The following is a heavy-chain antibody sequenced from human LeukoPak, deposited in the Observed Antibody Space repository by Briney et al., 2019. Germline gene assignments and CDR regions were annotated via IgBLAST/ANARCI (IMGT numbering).Heavy chain of an antibody. D-gene: IGHD3-10*01. CDR3: AKEVGGYYGSGSYQDYYYYSMDV. CDR1: GLSFDDNG. CDR2: ITRNGETI. J-gene: IGHJ6*02. Sequence: TGGSLRLSCTASGLSFDDNGMSWVRQVPGKGLEWVSGITRNGETIGYADSVKGRFTISRDNAKNSLYLQMNSLRAEDTALYYCAKEVGGYYGSGSYQDYYYYSMDVWGQGTTVTVSS. V-gene: IGHV3-20*04.